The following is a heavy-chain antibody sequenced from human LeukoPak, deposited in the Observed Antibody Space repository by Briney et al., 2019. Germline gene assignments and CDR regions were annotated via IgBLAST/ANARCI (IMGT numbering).Heavy chain of an antibody. CDR3: ARGDKYLRRGFDY. D-gene: IGHD6-6*01. J-gene: IGHJ4*02. CDR2: IIPIFGTA. V-gene: IGHV1-69*05. CDR1: GGTFSSYA. Sequence: GASVKVSCKASGGTFSSYAISWVRQAPGQGLEWMGGIIPIFGTANYAQKFQGRVTITTDESTSTAYMELSSLRSEDTAVYYCARGDKYLRRGFDYWGQGTLVTVSS.